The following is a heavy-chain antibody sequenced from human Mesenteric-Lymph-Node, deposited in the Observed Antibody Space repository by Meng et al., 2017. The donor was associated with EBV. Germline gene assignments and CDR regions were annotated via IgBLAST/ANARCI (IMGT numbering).Heavy chain of an antibody. Sequence: QVQLVQSGSELKKPGASVKVSCKASGYSFSKYGVSWVRQAPGQGLEWMGWISGYSGNTKYAQNLQGRVIMTTDASTDTAYMELRSLRADDTALYYCARNLDWLYHFDYWGQGTLVTVSS. CDR3: ARNLDWLYHFDY. D-gene: IGHD3-9*01. J-gene: IGHJ4*02. CDR2: ISGYSGNT. V-gene: IGHV1-18*01. CDR1: GYSFSKYG.